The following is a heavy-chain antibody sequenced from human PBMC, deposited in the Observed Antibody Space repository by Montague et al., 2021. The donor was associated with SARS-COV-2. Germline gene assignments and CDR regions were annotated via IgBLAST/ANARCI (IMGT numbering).Heavy chain of an antibody. CDR2: INHSGST. Sequence: SETLSLTCAVYGGSFSGYYWGWIRQPPGKGLEWIGEINHSGSTNYNPSLMSRVTISVDTSKNQFSLKLSSVTAADTAVYYCTREGYQVLWSDYYYYGMDVWGQGTTVTVSS. J-gene: IGHJ6*02. V-gene: IGHV4-34*01. CDR3: TREGYQVLWSDYYYYGMDV. CDR1: GGSFSGYY. D-gene: IGHD2-2*01.